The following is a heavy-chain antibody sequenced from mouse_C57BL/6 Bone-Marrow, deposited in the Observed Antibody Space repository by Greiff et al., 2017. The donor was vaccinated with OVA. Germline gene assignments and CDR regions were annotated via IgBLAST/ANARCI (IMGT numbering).Heavy chain of an antibody. Sequence: VQLKQPGAELVMPGASVKLSCKASGYTFTSYWMHWVKQRPGQGLEWIGEIDPSDSYTNYNQKFKGKSTLTVDKSSSTAYMQLSSLTSEDSAVYYCARSNHWYFDVWGTGTTVTVSS. CDR1: GYTFTSYW. J-gene: IGHJ1*03. V-gene: IGHV1-69*01. CDR2: IDPSDSYT. CDR3: ARSNHWYFDV. D-gene: IGHD2-5*01.